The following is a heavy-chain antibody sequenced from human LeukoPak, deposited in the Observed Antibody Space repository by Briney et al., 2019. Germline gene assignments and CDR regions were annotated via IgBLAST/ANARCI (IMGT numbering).Heavy chain of an antibody. CDR1: GGSISSSSYY. D-gene: IGHD2-2*01. CDR3: ARGADKIVVVPAAVEGWFDP. CDR2: IYYSGST. Sequence: PSEALSLTCTVSGGSISSSSYYWSWIRQPPGKGLEWIGYIYYSGSTNYNPSLKSRVTMSVDTSKNQFSLKLSSVTAADTAVYYCARGADKIVVVPAAVEGWFDPWGQGTLVTVSS. V-gene: IGHV4-61*05. J-gene: IGHJ5*02.